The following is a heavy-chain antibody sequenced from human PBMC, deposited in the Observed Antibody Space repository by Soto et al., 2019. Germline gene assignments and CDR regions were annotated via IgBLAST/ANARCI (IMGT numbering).Heavy chain of an antibody. D-gene: IGHD6-13*01. Sequence: ASVKVSCKASCYTFTSYGISWVRQAPGQGLEWMGWISAYNGNTNYAQKLQGRVTMTTDTSTSTAYMELRSLRSDDTAVYYCARDWGAAAGTADLYYYDFPGQGTLDTVSS. CDR3: ARDWGAAAGTADLYYYDF. J-gene: IGHJ4*02. V-gene: IGHV1-18*01. CDR2: ISAYNGNT. CDR1: CYTFTSYG.